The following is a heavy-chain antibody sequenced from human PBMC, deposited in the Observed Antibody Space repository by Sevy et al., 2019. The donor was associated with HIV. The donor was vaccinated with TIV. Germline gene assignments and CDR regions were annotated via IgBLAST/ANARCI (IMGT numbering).Heavy chain of an antibody. Sequence: SETLSLTCTVSGGSISSSSYYWGWIRQPPGKGLEWIGSIYYSGSTYYNPPLKSRVTISVDTSKNQFSLKLSSVTAADTAVYYCARVIAAAGPNWFDPWGQGTLVTVSS. D-gene: IGHD6-13*01. CDR1: GGSISSSSYY. CDR3: ARVIAAAGPNWFDP. CDR2: IYYSGST. V-gene: IGHV4-39*01. J-gene: IGHJ5*02.